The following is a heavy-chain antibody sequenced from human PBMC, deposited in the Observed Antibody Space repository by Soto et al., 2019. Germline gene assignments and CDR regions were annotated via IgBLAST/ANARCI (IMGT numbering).Heavy chain of an antibody. D-gene: IGHD6-19*01. J-gene: IGHJ4*02. CDR2: ILPANSDT. CDR3: ARRPSGQKRFDY. CDR1: GYTFTSQW. V-gene: IGHV5-51*01. Sequence: PGESLKISCEGSGYTFTSQWIAWVRQMPGKGLEFMGIILPANSDTRYSPSFQGQVTISADKSISTAYLEWSSLKASDTAMYYCARRPSGQKRFDYWGQGTLVTVSS.